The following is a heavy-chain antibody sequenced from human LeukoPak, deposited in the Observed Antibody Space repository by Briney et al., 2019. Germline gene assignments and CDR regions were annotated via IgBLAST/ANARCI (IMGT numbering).Heavy chain of an antibody. CDR2: ISWNSGSI. CDR1: GFTFDDYV. D-gene: IGHD4-23*01. J-gene: IGHJ5*02. CDR3: AKDGGGSGWFDP. Sequence: PGRSLRLSCAASGFTFDDYVMHWVRQAPGKGLEWVSGISWNSGSIGYADSVKGRFTISRDNAKNSLYLQMNSLRAEDTALYYCAKDGGGSGWFDPWGQGTLVTVSS. V-gene: IGHV3-9*01.